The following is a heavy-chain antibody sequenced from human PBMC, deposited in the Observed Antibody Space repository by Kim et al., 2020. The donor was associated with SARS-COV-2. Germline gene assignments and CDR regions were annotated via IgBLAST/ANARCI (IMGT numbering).Heavy chain of an antibody. CDR1: GFTFSSYL. CDR3: ARDGTYTVGKYGMDV. V-gene: IGHV3-74*01. Sequence: GGSLRLSCAASGFTFSSYLMHWVRQAPGKGLMWVSRINGDGSSTNYADSVKGRFTISRDNAKNTLYLQMNSLRVEDTAVYYCARDGTYTVGKYGMDVWGQGTTVTVSS. CDR2: INGDGSST. D-gene: IGHD1-1*01. J-gene: IGHJ6*02.